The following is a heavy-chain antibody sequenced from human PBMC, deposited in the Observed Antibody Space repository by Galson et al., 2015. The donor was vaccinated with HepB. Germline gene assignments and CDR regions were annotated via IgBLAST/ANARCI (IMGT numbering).Heavy chain of an antibody. CDR3: ARGEGANDWFDP. J-gene: IGHJ5*02. Sequence: SLRLSCAASGFTFSDYYMNWIRQAPGKGLEWVSYISSSGNVVHYTDSVKGRFTISRGNAKNSLYLQMNSLRTEDTAMYYCARGEGANDWFDPWGQGTLVTVSS. CDR1: GFTFSDYY. V-gene: IGHV3-11*01. CDR2: ISSSGNVV. D-gene: IGHD1-26*01.